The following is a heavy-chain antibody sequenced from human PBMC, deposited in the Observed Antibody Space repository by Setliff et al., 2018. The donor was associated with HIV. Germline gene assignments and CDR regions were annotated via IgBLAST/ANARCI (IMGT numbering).Heavy chain of an antibody. Sequence: GASVKVSCKASGGTFSTYSIHWLRQAPGQGLQWMGGIVPILRATTSAQKFKGRLSITADTSTSTAYMDLNSLKSEDTAIYYCARFPGIAVSGTAGFDYWGQGALVTAPQ. V-gene: IGHV1-69*10. CDR2: IVPILRAT. D-gene: IGHD6-19*01. J-gene: IGHJ4*02. CDR3: ARFPGIAVSGTAGFDY. CDR1: GGTFSTYS.